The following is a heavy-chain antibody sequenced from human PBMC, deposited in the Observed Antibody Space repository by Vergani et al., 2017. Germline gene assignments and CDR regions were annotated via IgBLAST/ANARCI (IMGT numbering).Heavy chain of an antibody. D-gene: IGHD2-2*01. V-gene: IGHV1-69*12. Sequence: QVQLAQSGAEVKKPGSSVKVSCKASGGTSSNYAISWVRQAPGQGLEWMGGLVPIFGTTNYAQKFQGRVTITADESTSTAYMELSSLRSEDTAVYYCAFVVPAASKSGPYFDYWGQGTLVTVSS. J-gene: IGHJ4*02. CDR1: GGTSSNYA. CDR2: LVPIFGTT. CDR3: AFVVPAASKSGPYFDY.